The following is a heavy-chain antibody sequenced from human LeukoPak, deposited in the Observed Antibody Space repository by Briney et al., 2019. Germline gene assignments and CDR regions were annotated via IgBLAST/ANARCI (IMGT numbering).Heavy chain of an antibody. CDR3: ARDIRGYSDY. CDR1: GGSISSGGYS. J-gene: IGHJ4*02. V-gene: IGHV4-61*08. D-gene: IGHD3-10*01. CDR2: IYYSGST. Sequence: SQTLSLTCAVSGGSISSGGYSWSWIRQPPGKGLEWIGYIYYSGSTTYNPSLNSRVTISVDTSLKQFSLSLSSVTAADTAVYYCARDIRGYSDYWGQGILVTVSS.